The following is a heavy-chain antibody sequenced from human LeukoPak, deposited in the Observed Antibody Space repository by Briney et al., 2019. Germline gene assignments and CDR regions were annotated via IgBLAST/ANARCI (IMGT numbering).Heavy chain of an antibody. D-gene: IGHD6-6*01. Sequence: GGSLRLSCAASGFTFSNYWMSWVRQAPAKGLEWVANLKQDGSEKYYVDSVKGRFTISRDNAKNSLFLQMNSLRAEDTAVYYCARDAPLPLAARTRSYFDYWGQGTLVTVSS. J-gene: IGHJ4*02. V-gene: IGHV3-7*03. CDR2: LKQDGSEK. CDR1: GFTFSNYW. CDR3: ARDAPLPLAARTRSYFDY.